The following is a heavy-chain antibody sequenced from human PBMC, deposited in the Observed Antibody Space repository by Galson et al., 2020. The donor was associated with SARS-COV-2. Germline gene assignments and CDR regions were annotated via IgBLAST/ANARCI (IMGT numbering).Heavy chain of an antibody. J-gene: IGHJ4*02. CDR2: IYWNDDK. V-gene: IGHV2-5*01. CDR3: AHSAPSSLTIFGVVIVKDYFDY. D-gene: IGHD3-3*01. Sequence: ESGPTLVKPTQTLTLTCTFSGFSLTTSGVGVGWTRQPPGKALEWLALIYWNDDKRYSTSLKSRLTITKDTSKNQVVLTMTNMDPVDTATYFCAHSAPSSLTIFGVVIVKDYFDYWGQGTLVTVSS. CDR1: GFSLTTSGVG.